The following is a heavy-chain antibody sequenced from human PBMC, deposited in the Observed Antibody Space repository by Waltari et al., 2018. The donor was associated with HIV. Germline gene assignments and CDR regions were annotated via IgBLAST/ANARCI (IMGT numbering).Heavy chain of an antibody. D-gene: IGHD3-22*01. J-gene: IGHJ4*02. CDR1: GGTFSSYT. CDR3: ASGALHYYDSSGYPDY. Sequence: QVQLVQSGAEVKKPGSSVKVSCKASGGTFSSYTISWVRQAPGQGLEWMGRIIPILGIANYAQKFQGRVTITADKSTSTAYMELSSLRSEDTAVYYCASGALHYYDSSGYPDYWGQGTLVTVSS. CDR2: IIPILGIA. V-gene: IGHV1-69*02.